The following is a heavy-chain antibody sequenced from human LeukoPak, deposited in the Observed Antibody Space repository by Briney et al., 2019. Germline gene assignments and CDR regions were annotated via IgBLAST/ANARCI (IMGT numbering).Heavy chain of an antibody. CDR2: IYYSGST. V-gene: IGHV4-59*12. D-gene: IGHD3-22*01. CDR3: ASSFSSGDAFDI. CDR1: GGSISSYY. Sequence: SETLSLTCTVSGGSISSYYWSWIRQPTGKGLEWIGYIYYSGSTYYNPSLKSRVTISVDTSKNQFSLKLSSVTAADTAVYYCASSFSSGDAFDIWGQGTTVTVSS. J-gene: IGHJ3*02.